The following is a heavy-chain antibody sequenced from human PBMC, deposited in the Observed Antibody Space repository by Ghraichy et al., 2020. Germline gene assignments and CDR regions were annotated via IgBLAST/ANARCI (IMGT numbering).Heavy chain of an antibody. J-gene: IGHJ3*01. V-gene: IGHV3-23*01. CDR3: AKEGGRLGEGAFDV. Sequence: GESLNISCEASGFTFSSHAMSWVRQAPGKGLEWVSTLGADGRSTFYADSVKGRFTISRDKSKRTMYLQMNSLRADDTAVYYCAKEGGRLGEGAFDVWGQGTKVTVSS. CDR2: LGADGRST. CDR1: GFTFSSHA. D-gene: IGHD3-10*01.